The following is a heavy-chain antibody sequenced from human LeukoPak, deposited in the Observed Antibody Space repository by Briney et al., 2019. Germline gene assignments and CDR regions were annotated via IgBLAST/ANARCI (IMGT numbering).Heavy chain of an antibody. CDR3: ARASLWSGYPLIDY. CDR1: GGSISSGGYY. Sequence: SETLSLTCTVSGGSISSGGYYWSWIRQHPGKGLEWIGYIYYSGSTYYNPSLKSRVTISVDTSKNQFSLKLSSVTAADTAVYYCARASLWSGYPLIDYWGQGTLVTVSS. J-gene: IGHJ4*02. CDR2: IYYSGST. V-gene: IGHV4-31*03. D-gene: IGHD3-3*01.